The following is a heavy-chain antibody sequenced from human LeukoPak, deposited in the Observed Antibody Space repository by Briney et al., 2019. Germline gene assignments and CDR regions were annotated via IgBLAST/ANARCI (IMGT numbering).Heavy chain of an antibody. CDR3: AREPCGGDCYSGYFDY. CDR1: GGSISSYY. D-gene: IGHD2-21*02. Sequence: VKPSETLSLTCTVSGGSISSYYWSWIRPPPGKGLEWIGYIYYSGSTNYNPSLKSRVTISGDTSKNQFSLKLSSVTAADTAVYYCAREPCGGDCYSGYFDYWGQGTLVTVSS. J-gene: IGHJ4*02. CDR2: IYYSGST. V-gene: IGHV4-59*01.